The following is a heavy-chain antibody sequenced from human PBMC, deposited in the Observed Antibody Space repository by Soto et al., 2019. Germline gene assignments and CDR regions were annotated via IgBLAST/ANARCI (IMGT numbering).Heavy chain of an antibody. CDR3: ATSDYDSSGYYGGFDY. CDR1: GGSINSGGYY. V-gene: IGHV4-31*03. CDR2: ISYSGST. D-gene: IGHD3-22*01. Sequence: QVQLQESGPGLVKPSQTLSLTCTISGGSINSGGYYWSWIRQHPGKGLEWIGYISYSGSTYYNPSLKSRVTRSVDTSKNQLSLKLSSVTAAGTAVYYCATSDYDSSGYYGGFDYWGQGTLVTVSS. J-gene: IGHJ4*02.